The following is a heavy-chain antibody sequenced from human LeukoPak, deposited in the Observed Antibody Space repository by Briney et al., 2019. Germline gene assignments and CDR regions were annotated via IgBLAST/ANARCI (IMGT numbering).Heavy chain of an antibody. V-gene: IGHV4-39*01. D-gene: IGHD6-25*01. CDR1: GGSIGNDDFY. CDR3: ARQLPTAAADTRGYFDY. J-gene: IGHJ4*01. Sequence: PSDTLSLTCSVSGGSIGNDDFYWVWPPLAPGEGLEWFGSIFVGGSTHYNPSLKSRPTISLHTCKHQFSLKLTAVTAADGAMYYCARQLPTAAADTRGYFDYWGEGTVVTVSS. CDR2: IFVGGST.